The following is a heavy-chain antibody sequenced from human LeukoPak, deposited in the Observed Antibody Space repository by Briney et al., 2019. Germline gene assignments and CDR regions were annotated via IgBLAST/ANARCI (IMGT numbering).Heavy chain of an antibody. V-gene: IGHV3-11*04. D-gene: IGHD6-13*01. Sequence: GGSLRLSCAASGFTFSDYYMTWIRQAPGKGLEWVSYISGAHSPIFYADSVRGRFTISRDNAKNSLYLQMNSLRAEDTAVYYCAKDSYSKGDFWGQGVLVTVSS. CDR1: GFTFSDYY. CDR2: ISGAHSPI. CDR3: AKDSYSKGDF. J-gene: IGHJ4*02.